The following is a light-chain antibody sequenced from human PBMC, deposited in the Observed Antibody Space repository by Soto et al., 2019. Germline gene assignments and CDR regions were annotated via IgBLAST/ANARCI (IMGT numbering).Light chain of an antibody. CDR2: GGTS. Sequence: EIVLTQSPGTLSLSPGERATLSCRASQRVSSSYLAWYQQKPGQAPRLLIYGGTSSRATGIPDRFSGSGSGTDFTLTISRLEPEDFAVYYCQQYGSSPFTFGPGTKVDIK. CDR3: QQYGSSPFT. J-gene: IGKJ3*01. CDR1: QRVSSSY. V-gene: IGKV3-20*01.